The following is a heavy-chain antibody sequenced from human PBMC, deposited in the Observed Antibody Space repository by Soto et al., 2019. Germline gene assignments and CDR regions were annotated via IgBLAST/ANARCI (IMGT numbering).Heavy chain of an antibody. CDR2: ISAYNGNT. V-gene: IGHV1-18*04. Sequence: QVQLVQSGAEVKKPGASVKVSCKASGYTFTSYGISWVRPAPGQGLERMGWISAYNGNTNYAQELQGIVTMTTDTTKSTAYMEQRSPRSDDTAVYCCARGDTVRDCFDTWGQGTLVSVSS. D-gene: IGHD2-15*01. CDR1: GYTFTSYG. J-gene: IGHJ5*02. CDR3: ARGDTVRDCFDT.